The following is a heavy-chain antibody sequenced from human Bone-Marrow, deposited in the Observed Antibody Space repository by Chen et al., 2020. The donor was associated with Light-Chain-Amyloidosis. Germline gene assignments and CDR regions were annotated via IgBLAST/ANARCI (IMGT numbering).Heavy chain of an antibody. CDR2: ISPDDSDA. D-gene: IGHD5-12*01. CDR1: GNTFPNYW. CDR3: ARRRDGYNFDY. J-gene: IGHJ4*02. V-gene: IGHV5-51*01. Sequence: EVQLEQSGPEVKKPGESLKISCKGSGNTFPNYWIGWVRQMPGKGLEWMGVISPDDSDARYSPSFEGQVTISADMSITTAYLQWRSLKASDTAMYYCARRRDGYNFDYWGQGTLVTVSS.